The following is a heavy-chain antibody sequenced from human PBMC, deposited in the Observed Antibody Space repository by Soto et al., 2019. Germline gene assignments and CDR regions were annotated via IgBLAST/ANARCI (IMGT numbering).Heavy chain of an antibody. V-gene: IGHV3-7*05. CDR1: EFTFNTYW. CDR2: IKDDGSEK. J-gene: IGHJ6*02. D-gene: IGHD6-19*01. Sequence: EVQLVESGGGLVQPGGSLRLSCLASEFTFNTYWMNWVRQAPGRGLEWVANIKDDGSEKNYVDSVKGRFTISRDNAKNSLYLQMNSLRGEDTGVYFCAIYWGTPGRGSAVGYYYHYGMDVWGQGTTVTVSS. CDR3: AIYWGTPGRGSAVGYYYHYGMDV.